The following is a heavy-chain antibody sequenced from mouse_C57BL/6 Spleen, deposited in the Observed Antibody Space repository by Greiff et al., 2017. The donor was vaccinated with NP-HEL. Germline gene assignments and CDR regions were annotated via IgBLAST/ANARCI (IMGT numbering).Heavy chain of an antibody. D-gene: IGHD4-1*01. Sequence: QVHVKQSGAELVRPGASVTLSCKASGYTFTDYEMHWVKQTPVHGLEWIGAIDPETGGTAYNQKFKGKAILTADKSSSTAYMELRSLTSEDSAVYYCTSPNWDGNYWGQGTTLTVSS. V-gene: IGHV1-15*01. CDR3: TSPNWDGNY. CDR2: IDPETGGT. CDR1: GYTFTDYE. J-gene: IGHJ2*01.